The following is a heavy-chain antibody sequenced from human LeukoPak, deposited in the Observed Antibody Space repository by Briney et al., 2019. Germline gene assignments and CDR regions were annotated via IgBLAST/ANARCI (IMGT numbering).Heavy chain of an antibody. CDR1: GYTFTGYY. J-gene: IGHJ4*02. D-gene: IGHD6-13*01. V-gene: IGHV1-2*02. CDR3: ARNRQLFSPRFDY. Sequence: GASVTVSCKASGYTFTGYYMHWVRQAPGQGLEWMGWINPNSGGTNYAQKFQGRVTMTRDTSISTAYMELSRLRSDDTAVYYCARNRQLFSPRFDYWGQGTLVTVSS. CDR2: INPNSGGT.